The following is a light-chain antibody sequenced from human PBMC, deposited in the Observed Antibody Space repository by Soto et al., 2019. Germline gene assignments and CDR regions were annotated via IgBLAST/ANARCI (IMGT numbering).Light chain of an antibody. V-gene: IGLV1-40*01. J-gene: IGLJ2*01. CDR3: QSYDISLSAL. CDR1: SSNIGAGYD. CDR2: GNT. Sequence: QSVLTQPPSVSGAPGQTVTISCTGNSSNIGAGYDVHWYQQLPGTAPKLLIYGNTNRPSGVPDRFSGSKSGTAASLAITGLQAEDEAYYCCQSYDISLSALFGGGTQLTVL.